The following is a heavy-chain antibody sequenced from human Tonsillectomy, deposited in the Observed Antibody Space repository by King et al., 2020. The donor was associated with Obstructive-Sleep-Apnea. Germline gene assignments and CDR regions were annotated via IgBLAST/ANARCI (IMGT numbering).Heavy chain of an antibody. V-gene: IGHV4-39*01. J-gene: IGHJ5*02. CDR1: GGSISSSSYY. CDR2: IYYSGSP. D-gene: IGHD3-10*01. CDR3: ARQGTMVRGVITGNWFDP. Sequence: QLQESGPGLVKPSETLSLTCTVSGGSISSSSYYWGWIRQPPGKGLEWIGSIYYSGSPYDNPSLKILVPRSADTSKNQFSLKLSSGTAADTAVSYCARQGTMVRGVITGNWFDPWGQGTLVTVSS.